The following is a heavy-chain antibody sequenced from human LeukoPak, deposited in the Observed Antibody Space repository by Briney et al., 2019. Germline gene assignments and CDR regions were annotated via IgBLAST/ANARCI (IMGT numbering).Heavy chain of an antibody. CDR3: ARAPWSDCGGDCYLPYWYFDL. D-gene: IGHD2-21*02. V-gene: IGHV4-59*01. Sequence: SETLSLTCTVSGGSISSYYWSWIRPPPGKGLEWIGYIYYSGSTNYNPSLKSRVTISVDTSKNQFSLKLSSVTAADTAVYYCARAPWSDCGGDCYLPYWYFDLWGRGTLVTVSS. CDR1: GGSISSYY. CDR2: IYYSGST. J-gene: IGHJ2*01.